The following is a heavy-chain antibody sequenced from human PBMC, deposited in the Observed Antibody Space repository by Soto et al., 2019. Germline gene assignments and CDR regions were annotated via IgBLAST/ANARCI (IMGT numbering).Heavy chain of an antibody. D-gene: IGHD3-3*01. V-gene: IGHV3-30-3*01. J-gene: IGHJ4*02. CDR1: GFTFSSYA. CDR3: AGPARDFWSGYPSHYFDY. Sequence: GGSLRLSCAASGFTFSSYAMHWVRQAPGKGLEWVAVISYDGSNKYYADSVKGRFTISRDNSKNTLYPQMSSLRAEDTAVYYCAGPARDFWSGYPSHYFDYWGQGTLVTVSS. CDR2: ISYDGSNK.